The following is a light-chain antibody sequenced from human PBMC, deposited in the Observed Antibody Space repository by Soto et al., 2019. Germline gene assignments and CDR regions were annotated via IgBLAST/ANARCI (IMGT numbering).Light chain of an antibody. Sequence: EIVLTQSPGTLSLSPGERATLSCRTSQSVSNNYLAWYQQKPGQTPRLLIYTASSRATGVPDRFSGSGSGTEFTLTVSILEPEYCAVVYCQHYGNSPFTFGPGTKVEIK. V-gene: IGKV3-20*01. J-gene: IGKJ2*01. CDR2: TAS. CDR1: QSVSNNY. CDR3: QHYGNSPFT.